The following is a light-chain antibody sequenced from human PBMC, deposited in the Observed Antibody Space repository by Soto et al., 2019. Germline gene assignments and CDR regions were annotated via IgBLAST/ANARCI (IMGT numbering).Light chain of an antibody. CDR1: ESVSSSY. CDR2: GAS. CDR3: QQYGNSPFT. V-gene: IGKV3-20*01. J-gene: IGKJ3*01. Sequence: EIVLTQSPGTLSLSPGERATLSCRASESVSSSYLAWYKQKPGQAPRLLINGASSRATGIPDRFSGSGSGTDFTLTISRLEPEDFAVYYCQQYGNSPFTFGPGTTVDIK.